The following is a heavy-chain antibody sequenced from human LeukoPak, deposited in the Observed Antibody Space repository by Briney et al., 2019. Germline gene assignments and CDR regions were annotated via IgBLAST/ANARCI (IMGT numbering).Heavy chain of an antibody. CDR3: ARDKTIFGVVTHYNWFDP. Sequence: SETLSLTCTVSGGSISSYYWSWIRQPAGKGLEWIGRIYTSGSTNYNPSLKSRVTMSVDTSKNQFSLKLSSVTAEDTAVYYCARDKTIFGVVTHYNWFDPWGQGTLVTVSS. V-gene: IGHV4-4*07. D-gene: IGHD3-3*01. CDR2: IYTSGST. J-gene: IGHJ5*02. CDR1: GGSISSYY.